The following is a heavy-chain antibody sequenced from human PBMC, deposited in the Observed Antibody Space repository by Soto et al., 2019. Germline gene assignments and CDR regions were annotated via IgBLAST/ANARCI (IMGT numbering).Heavy chain of an antibody. D-gene: IGHD6-19*01. CDR1: GGSISTTTYY. Sequence: TSETLSLTCTVSGGSISTTTYYWGWVRQPPGKGLEWIGNIYYTGRTYYNPSLKSRVTISVDTSNNQFSLRLNSVTAADTAVYYCATLFFYRRGRPPRSTHFPCRRSSDL. V-gene: IGHV4-39*01. J-gene: IGHJ2*01. CDR3: ATLFFYRRGRPPRSTHFPCRRSSDL. CDR2: IYYTGRT.